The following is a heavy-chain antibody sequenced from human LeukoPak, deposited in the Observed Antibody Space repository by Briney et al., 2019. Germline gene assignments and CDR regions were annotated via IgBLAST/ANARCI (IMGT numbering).Heavy chain of an antibody. J-gene: IGHJ4*02. V-gene: IGHV3-21*01. CDR2: ISSSSSYI. D-gene: IGHD4-23*01. Sequence: GGSLRLSCAASGFTFSSYSMNWVRQAPGEGLEWVSSISSSSSYIYYADSVKGRFTISRDNAKNSLYLQMNSLRAEDTAVYYCARDDYGGLFDYWGQGTLVTVSS. CDR3: ARDDYGGLFDY. CDR1: GFTFSSYS.